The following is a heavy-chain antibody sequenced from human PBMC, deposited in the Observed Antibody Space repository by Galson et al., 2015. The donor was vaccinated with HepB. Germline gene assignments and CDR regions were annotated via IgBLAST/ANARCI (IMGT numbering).Heavy chain of an antibody. D-gene: IGHD3-10*01. CDR2: ISYDGSNS. Sequence: SLRLSCAASGFTFSGYGMHWVRQAPGKGPEWVAVISYDGSNSYYADSVKGRFTISRDNSKNTLWLQMDSLRAEDTAVYYCAKPHYSASGSLHPLGDYFDHWGQGTLVTVSS. CDR1: GFTFSGYG. J-gene: IGHJ4*02. CDR3: AKPHYSASGSLHPLGDYFDH. V-gene: IGHV3-30*18.